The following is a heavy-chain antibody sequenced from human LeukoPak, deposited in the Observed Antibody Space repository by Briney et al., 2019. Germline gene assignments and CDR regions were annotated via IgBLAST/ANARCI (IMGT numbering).Heavy chain of an antibody. J-gene: IGHJ4*02. Sequence: PGGSPRLSCVASGFIFRDYAVSWVRQTPAGGLEWVSSLRGDGETFYTDSVKGRFTLSRDHSRNTVYFQLSNLRVEDTAVYYCAKASWVSSADAVLWGQGTLVTVS. CDR2: LRGDGET. V-gene: IGHV3-23*01. CDR1: GFIFRDYA. D-gene: IGHD3-16*01. CDR3: AKASWVSSADAVL.